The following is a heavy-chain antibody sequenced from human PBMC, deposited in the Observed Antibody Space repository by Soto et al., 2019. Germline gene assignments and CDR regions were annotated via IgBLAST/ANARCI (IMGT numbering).Heavy chain of an antibody. CDR3: ARVGYYYDSSGYYLSFAY. CDR1: GYTFTSYD. CDR2: MNPNSGNT. J-gene: IGHJ4*02. Sequence: QVQLVQSGAEVKKPGASVKVSCKASGYTFTSYDINWVRQATGQGLEWMGWMNPNSGNTGYAQKFQGRVTMTRNTSISTAYMELGSLRSEDTAVYYCARVGYYYDSSGYYLSFAYWGQGTLVTVSS. D-gene: IGHD3-22*01. V-gene: IGHV1-8*02.